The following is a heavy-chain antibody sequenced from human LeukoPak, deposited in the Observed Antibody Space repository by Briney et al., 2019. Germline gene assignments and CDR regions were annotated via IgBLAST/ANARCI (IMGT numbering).Heavy chain of an antibody. D-gene: IGHD7-27*01. CDR2: IYYSGST. J-gene: IGHJ4*02. CDR3: ARRNWEGSFDY. CDR1: GGSISSYY. V-gene: IGHV4-59*01. Sequence: SETLSLTCTVSGGSISSYYWCWIRQPPGKGLEWIGYIYYSGSTNYNPSLNSRVTISVDTSKNQFSLELSSVTAADTAVYYCARRNWEGSFDYWGQGTLVTVSS.